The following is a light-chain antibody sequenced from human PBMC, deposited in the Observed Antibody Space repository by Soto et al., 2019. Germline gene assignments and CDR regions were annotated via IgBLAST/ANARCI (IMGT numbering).Light chain of an antibody. CDR2: AAS. CDR3: QQSYSTPRT. J-gene: IGKJ4*01. CDR1: QSISSY. V-gene: IGKV1-39*01. Sequence: DIQMTQSPSSLSASVGDIVTMTCRASQSISSYLNWYQQKPGKAPKLLIYAASSLQSGVPSRFSGSGSGTDFTLTISSLQPEDFATYYCQQSYSTPRTFGGGTKVEIK.